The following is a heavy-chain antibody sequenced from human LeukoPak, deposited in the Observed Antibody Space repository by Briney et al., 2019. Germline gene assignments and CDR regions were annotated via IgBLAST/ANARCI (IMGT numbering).Heavy chain of an antibody. D-gene: IGHD4-11*01. CDR1: GFTFSSYA. Sequence: GGSLRLSCAASGFTFSSYAMSWVRQAPGKGLEWVSVIYSGGSTYYADSVKGRFTISRDNSKNTLYLQMNSLRAEDTAVYYCARDADYSNLGWFGPWGQGTLVTVSS. J-gene: IGHJ5*02. CDR2: IYSGGST. CDR3: ARDADYSNLGWFGP. V-gene: IGHV3-53*01.